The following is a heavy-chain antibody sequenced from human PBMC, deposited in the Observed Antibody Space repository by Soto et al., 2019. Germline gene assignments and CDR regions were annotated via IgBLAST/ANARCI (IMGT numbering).Heavy chain of an antibody. Sequence: GGSLRLSCAASGFTFSSYAMSWVRQAPGKGLEWVSAISGSGGSTYYADSVKGRFTISRDNSKNTLYLQMNSLRAEDTAVYYCAKCLWFGESRSNWFDPWGQGTLVTAPQ. CDR3: AKCLWFGESRSNWFDP. J-gene: IGHJ5*02. CDR1: GFTFSSYA. V-gene: IGHV3-23*01. D-gene: IGHD3-10*01. CDR2: ISGSGGST.